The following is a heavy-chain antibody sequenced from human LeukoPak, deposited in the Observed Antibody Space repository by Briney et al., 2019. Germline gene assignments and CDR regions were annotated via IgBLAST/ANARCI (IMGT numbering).Heavy chain of an antibody. Sequence: SETLSLTCTVSGGSISSYYWSWIRQPPGKGLEWIGYIYYSGSTNYNPSLKSRVTISVDTSKNQFSLKLSSVTAADTAVYYCARDLGHYAFDIWGQGTVVTVSS. CDR1: GGSISSYY. V-gene: IGHV4-59*01. D-gene: IGHD7-27*01. CDR2: IYYSGST. CDR3: ARDLGHYAFDI. J-gene: IGHJ3*02.